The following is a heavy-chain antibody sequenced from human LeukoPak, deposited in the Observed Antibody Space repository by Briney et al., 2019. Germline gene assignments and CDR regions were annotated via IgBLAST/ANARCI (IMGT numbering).Heavy chain of an antibody. CDR2: IYHSGST. Sequence: PSQTLSLTCTVSGGSISGGDYYWRWIRQPPGKGLEWIGYIYHSGSTYYNPSLKSRVTISVDTSKNQFPLKLSSVTAADTAVYYCVRGGSWFKYFDYWGQGTLVTVSS. CDR1: GGSISGGDYY. J-gene: IGHJ4*02. CDR3: VRGGSWFKYFDY. D-gene: IGHD6-13*01. V-gene: IGHV4-30-2*01.